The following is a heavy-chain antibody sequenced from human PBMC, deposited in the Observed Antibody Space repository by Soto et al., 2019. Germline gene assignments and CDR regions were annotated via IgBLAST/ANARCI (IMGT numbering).Heavy chain of an antibody. Sequence: EVQLVESGGGLVQPGGSLRLSCEASGFTFSNFGINWVRQAPGKGLEWVSHISSSSTTIYYAESVKGRFTISRDNAKNSLYLQMSSLRGEDTYVYYCATSFITTIGTTAWGQGTLVTVSS. CDR3: ATSFITTIGTTA. J-gene: IGHJ4*02. D-gene: IGHD1-1*01. V-gene: IGHV3-48*01. CDR2: ISSSSTTI. CDR1: GFTFSNFG.